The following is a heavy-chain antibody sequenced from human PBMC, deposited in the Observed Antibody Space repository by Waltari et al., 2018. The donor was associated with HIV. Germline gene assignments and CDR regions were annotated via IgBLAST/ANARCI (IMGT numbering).Heavy chain of an antibody. Sequence: HLVASGGGLVKPGGSLRLSCAASGFTFGKAWMRWVRQAPGKGLEWVGRIKSKSEGGTAHYAALVKGRFNISRDDSKNTLYMEMNSLKTEDTAMYFCTTAMGGSYYGRDYWGQGTLVTVSS. CDR2: IKSKSEGGTA. CDR3: TTAMGGSYYGRDY. CDR1: GFTFGKAW. J-gene: IGHJ4*02. D-gene: IGHD1-26*01. V-gene: IGHV3-15*01.